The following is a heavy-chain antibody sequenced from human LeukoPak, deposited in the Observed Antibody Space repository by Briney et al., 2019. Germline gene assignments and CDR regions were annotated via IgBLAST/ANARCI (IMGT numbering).Heavy chain of an antibody. CDR2: IYYSGST. J-gene: IGHJ3*02. CDR1: GGSISSGDYY. D-gene: IGHD3-22*01. V-gene: IGHV4-30-4*01. CDR3: ARFPVYYDSSGYGDAFDI. Sequence: SETLSLTCTVSGGSISSGDYYWSWIHQPPGKGLEWIGYIYYSGSTYYNPSLKSRVTISVDTSKNQFSLKLSSVTAADTAVYYCARFPVYYDSSGYGDAFDIWGQGTMVTVSS.